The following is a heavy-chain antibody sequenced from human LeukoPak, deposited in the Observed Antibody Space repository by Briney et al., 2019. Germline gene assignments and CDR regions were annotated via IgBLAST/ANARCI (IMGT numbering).Heavy chain of an antibody. J-gene: IGHJ4*02. CDR3: AKDYSGSYQWFFDY. Sequence: GGSLRLSCAASGFTFSSYGMHWVRQAPGKGLEWVAVISYDGSNKYYADSVKGRFTISRDNSKNTLYLQMNSLRAEDTAVYYCAKDYSGSYQWFFDYWGQGTLVTVSS. CDR2: ISYDGSNK. CDR1: GFTFSSYG. V-gene: IGHV3-30*18. D-gene: IGHD1-26*01.